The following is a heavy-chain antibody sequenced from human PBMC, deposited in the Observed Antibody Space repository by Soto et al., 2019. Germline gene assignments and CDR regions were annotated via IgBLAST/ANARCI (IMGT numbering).Heavy chain of an antibody. CDR2: IIPILGIA. V-gene: IGHV1-69*08. CDR3: ARESSIAVAGTGDY. D-gene: IGHD6-19*01. J-gene: IGHJ4*02. CDR1: GGTFSSYT. Sequence: QVQLVQSGAAVKKPGSSVKVSCKASGGTFSSYTISWVRQAPGQGLEWMGRIIPILGIANYAQKFQGRVTITADKSTSTAYMELSSLRSEDTAVYYCARESSIAVAGTGDYWGQGTLVTVSS.